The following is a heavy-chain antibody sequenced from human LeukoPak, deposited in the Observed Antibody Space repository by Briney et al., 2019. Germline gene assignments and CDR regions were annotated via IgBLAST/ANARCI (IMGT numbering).Heavy chain of an antibody. CDR3: ARGSGYVQLFDY. D-gene: IGHD5-12*01. Sequence: SETLSLTXTVSGGSISSSSYYWGWIRQPPGKGLEWIGSIYYSGSTYYNPSLKSRVTISVDTSKNQFSLKLSSVTAADTAVYYCARGSGYVQLFDYWGQGTLVTVSS. CDR2: IYYSGST. V-gene: IGHV4-39*01. CDR1: GGSISSSSYY. J-gene: IGHJ4*02.